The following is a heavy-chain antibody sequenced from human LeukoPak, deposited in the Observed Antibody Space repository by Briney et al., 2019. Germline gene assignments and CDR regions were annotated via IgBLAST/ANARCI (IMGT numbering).Heavy chain of an antibody. CDR1: GGSISSGGYY. Sequence: SETLSLTCTVSGGSISSGGYYWSWIRQHPGKGLEWIGYIYYSGSTYYNSSLKSRVTISVDTSKNQFSLKLSSVTAADTAVYYCARETGDYDPYGMDVWGQGTTVTVSS. CDR3: ARETGDYDPYGMDV. V-gene: IGHV4-31*03. CDR2: IYYSGST. J-gene: IGHJ6*02.